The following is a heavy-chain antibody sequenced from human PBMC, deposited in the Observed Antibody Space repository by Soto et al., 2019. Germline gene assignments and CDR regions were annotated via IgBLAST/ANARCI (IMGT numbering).Heavy chain of an antibody. CDR3: ARIPYLYDILLGYYYYGMDV. CDR1: GFSLSNARMG. Sequence: QVTLKESGPVLVKPTETLTLTCTVSGFSLSNARMGVSWIRQPSGKALEWLAHIFSNDEKSYSTSLKSRLTISKDTSKSQVVLTMTSMDPVDTATYYCARIPYLYDILLGYYYYGMDVWGQGTTVTVSS. V-gene: IGHV2-26*01. D-gene: IGHD3-9*01. J-gene: IGHJ6*02. CDR2: IFSNDEK.